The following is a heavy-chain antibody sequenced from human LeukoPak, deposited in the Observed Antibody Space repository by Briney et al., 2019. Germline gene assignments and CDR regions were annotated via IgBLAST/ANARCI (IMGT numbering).Heavy chain of an antibody. CDR1: VCTFSSYA. Sequence: ASVTVSCKACVCTFSSYAISWVRQAPGQGLEWVGGIIPIFGTANYAQKFQGRVTITADESTRTAYMELNSLRSEDTAVYYCARDLSGSYYDAFDIWGQGTMVTVSS. J-gene: IGHJ3*02. D-gene: IGHD1-26*01. CDR3: ARDLSGSYYDAFDI. CDR2: IIPIFGTA. V-gene: IGHV1-69*13.